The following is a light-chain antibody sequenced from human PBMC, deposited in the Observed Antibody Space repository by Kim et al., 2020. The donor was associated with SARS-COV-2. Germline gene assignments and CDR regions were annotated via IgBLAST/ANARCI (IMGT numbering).Light chain of an antibody. CDR1: KLGDKY. V-gene: IGLV3-1*01. J-gene: IGLJ2*01. CDR2: QDS. CDR3: QAWDSSTAVV. Sequence: VSPGQTASITCSGEKLGDKYACWYHQRPGQSPVLFIYQDSQRTSGIPERFSGSNSGNTATLTISGTQAMDEADYYCQAWDSSTAVVFGGGTQLTVL.